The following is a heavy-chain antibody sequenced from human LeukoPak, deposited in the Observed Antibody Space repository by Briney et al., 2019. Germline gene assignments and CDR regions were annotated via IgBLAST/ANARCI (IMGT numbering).Heavy chain of an antibody. J-gene: IGHJ4*02. CDR2: IYYSGTT. CDR3: ARGDGFGDLLFDL. V-gene: IGHV4-59*01. Sequence: TSETLSLTCTVSGGSISSYYGNWIRQPPGKGVEWIGYIYYSGTTNYNPSLKSRVSMSVDTSKNQFSLKLSSVTAADTAVYYCARGDGFGDLLFDLWGQGTLVTVSS. D-gene: IGHD3-10*01. CDR1: GGSISSYY.